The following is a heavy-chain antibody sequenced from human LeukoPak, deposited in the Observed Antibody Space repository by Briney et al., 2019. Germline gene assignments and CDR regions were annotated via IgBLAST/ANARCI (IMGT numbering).Heavy chain of an antibody. J-gene: IGHJ4*02. V-gene: IGHV4-31*03. CDR3: EMTTVALDFDY. D-gene: IGHD4-17*01. CDR1: GGSISSGGYY. CDR2: IYYSGST. Sequence: PSETLSLTCTVSGGSISSGGYYWSWIRQHPGKGLEWIGYIYYSGSTYYNPSLKSRVTISVDTSKNQFSLKLSSVTAADTAVYYCEMTTVALDFDYWGQGTLVTVSS.